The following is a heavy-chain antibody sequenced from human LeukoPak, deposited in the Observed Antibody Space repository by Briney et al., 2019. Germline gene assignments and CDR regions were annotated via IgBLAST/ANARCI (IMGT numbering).Heavy chain of an antibody. Sequence: GESLKISCKGSGYSFSSYWIGWVRQVPGKGLEWMGIVYPGDSDTRYSPSFQGLVTISADKSVNTAYLQWSTLKASDTAMYYCARGVTTGRFDYWGQGTLVTVSS. CDR3: ARGVTTGRFDY. J-gene: IGHJ4*02. CDR2: VYPGDSDT. D-gene: IGHD2-21*02. V-gene: IGHV5-51*01. CDR1: GYSFSSYW.